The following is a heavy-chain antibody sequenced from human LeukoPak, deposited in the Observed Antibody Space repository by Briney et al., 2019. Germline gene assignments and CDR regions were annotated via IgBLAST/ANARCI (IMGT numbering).Heavy chain of an antibody. D-gene: IGHD3-3*01. CDR1: GFIFRNAS. CDR3: ARAYLGNYDFWSGHQRTHAFDI. Sequence: GGSLRLSCAASGFIFRNASMSWVRQAPGKGLEWVGRIKSKIDGGATDYAAPVKGRFTISRDNSKNTLYLQMNSLRAEDTAVYYCARAYLGNYDFWSGHQRTHAFDIWGQGTMVTVSS. CDR2: IKSKIDGGAT. V-gene: IGHV3-15*01. J-gene: IGHJ3*02.